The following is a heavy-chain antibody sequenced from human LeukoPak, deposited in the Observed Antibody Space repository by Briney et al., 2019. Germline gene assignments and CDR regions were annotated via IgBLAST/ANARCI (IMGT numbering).Heavy chain of an antibody. Sequence: PGGSLRLSCAASGFTFSSYWMSWVRQAPGKGQEWVANIKQDGSEKYYVDSVKGRFTISRDNAKNSLYLQMNSLRAEDTAVYYCARDGRHGGSVSDYWGQGTLVTVSS. CDR1: GFTFSSYW. CDR2: IKQDGSEK. CDR3: ARDGRHGGSVSDY. V-gene: IGHV3-7*01. D-gene: IGHD2-15*01. J-gene: IGHJ4*02.